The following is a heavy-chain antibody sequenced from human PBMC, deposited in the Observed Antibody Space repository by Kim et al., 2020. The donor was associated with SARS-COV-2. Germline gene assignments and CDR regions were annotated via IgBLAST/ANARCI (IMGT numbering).Heavy chain of an antibody. Sequence: SETLSLICSVSGSSITSASYWGWIRQPPGKGLEWIGTFYHAGGTVSNPSLKSRVRTSVDTSKNEVSLNLSSVTAADTAVYYCARVKMGVTYFDLWGRGTLVIVSS. D-gene: IGHD3-10*01. J-gene: IGHJ2*01. CDR1: GSSITSASY. V-gene: IGHV4-38-2*02. CDR3: ARVKMGVTYFDL. CDR2: FYHAGGT.